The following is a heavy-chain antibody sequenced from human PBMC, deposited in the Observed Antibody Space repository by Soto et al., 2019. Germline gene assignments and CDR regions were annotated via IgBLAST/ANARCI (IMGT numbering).Heavy chain of an antibody. V-gene: IGHV1-18*01. CDR2: ISAYSDNT. Sequence: ASVKVSCKASGYTLTSYGFSWVRRAPGQGLEWMGWISAYSDNTNYAQKFQGRLTMTTDTSTNTAYMELRSLRSDDTAVYYCARDYGSGSYRFDYWGQGALVTVSS. J-gene: IGHJ4*02. D-gene: IGHD3-10*01. CDR3: ARDYGSGSYRFDY. CDR1: GYTLTSYG.